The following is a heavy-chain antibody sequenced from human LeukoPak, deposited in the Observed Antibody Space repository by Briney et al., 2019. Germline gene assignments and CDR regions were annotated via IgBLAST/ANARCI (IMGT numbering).Heavy chain of an antibody. CDR2: IYYSGTT. CDR3: AYSRNRIIDTFDI. Sequence: SETLSLTCTVCGGSLSNYYWNWIRQPPGKGLEWIGYIYYSGTTKYNPSLQSRVTISVDTSKNQFSLKLTSVTAADTAVYYCAYSRNRIIDTFDIWGQGTMVTVSS. D-gene: IGHD4-23*01. CDR1: GGSLSNYY. J-gene: IGHJ3*02. V-gene: IGHV4-59*08.